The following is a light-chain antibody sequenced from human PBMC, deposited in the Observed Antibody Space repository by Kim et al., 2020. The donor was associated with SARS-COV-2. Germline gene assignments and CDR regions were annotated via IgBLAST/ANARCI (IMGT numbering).Light chain of an antibody. CDR1: QSASSY. J-gene: IGKJ2*01. CDR3: QQRRNWPPYT. Sequence: LSPGERATPSCGASQSASSYLTRNQQKAGQAPRLLIYDASNRATGIPARFSGSGSGTDFTLTISSREPEEFAVYYCQQRRNWPPYTFGQGTKLEIK. V-gene: IGKV3-11*01. CDR2: DAS.